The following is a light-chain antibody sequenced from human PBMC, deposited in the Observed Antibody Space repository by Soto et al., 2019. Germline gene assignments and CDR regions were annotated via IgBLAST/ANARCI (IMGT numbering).Light chain of an antibody. CDR2: AAS. Sequence: DIQMTQSPSAMSASVGDRVTITCRASQGISNYLAWFQQKPGKVPKRLIYAASSLQSGVPSRFIGSGSGTEFTLAIHSLTPDDFETYHWLQHRGYHMTFGRGKRRDI. J-gene: IGKJ5*01. CDR3: LQHRGYHMT. CDR1: QGISNY. V-gene: IGKV1-17*03.